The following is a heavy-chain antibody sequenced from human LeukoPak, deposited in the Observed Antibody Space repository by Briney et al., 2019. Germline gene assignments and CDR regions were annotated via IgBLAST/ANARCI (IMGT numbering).Heavy chain of an antibody. CDR1: GFSLSTSAVG. D-gene: IGHD3-10*01. Sequence: SGPTLVKPTQTLTLTCTFSGFSLSTSAVGVGWIRQPPGKALEWLSFIYWDDDKRYSPSLKSRLTITKDTSKNQVVLTMTNMDPVDTATYYCAHSEDYYGSVDAFDVWGQGTMVTVSS. CDR3: AHSEDYYGSVDAFDV. J-gene: IGHJ3*01. CDR2: IYWDDDK. V-gene: IGHV2-5*02.